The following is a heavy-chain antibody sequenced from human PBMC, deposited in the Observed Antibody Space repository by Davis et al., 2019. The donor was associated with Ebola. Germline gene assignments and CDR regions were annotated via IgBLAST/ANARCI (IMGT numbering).Heavy chain of an antibody. Sequence: GESLKISCAVSGFIFDNYEMTWVRQAPGKGLEWVSAISGSGGTTYYADSVKGRSTISRDNSVYTLYLQMYSLRAEDTAVYYCARRIGPRALIDFWGQGTLVTVSS. CDR3: ARRIGPRALIDF. J-gene: IGHJ4*02. V-gene: IGHV3-23*01. CDR1: GFIFDNYE. CDR2: ISGSGGTT. D-gene: IGHD1-26*01.